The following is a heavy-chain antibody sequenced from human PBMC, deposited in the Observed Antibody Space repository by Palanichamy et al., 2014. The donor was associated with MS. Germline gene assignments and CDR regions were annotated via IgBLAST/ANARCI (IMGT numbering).Heavy chain of an antibody. Sequence: QVQLVESGGGLVKPGGSLRLSCAASGFLFRGYFMIWIRQAPGKGLEWVSYINSGGSDTYYADSVRGRFTISRDNARNSLYLQMNSLRAGDTAVYYCVREGSYSFNLWGQGTLVTVSS. CDR2: INSGGSDT. D-gene: IGHD2-21*01. CDR3: VREGSYSFNL. J-gene: IGHJ5*02. CDR1: GFLFRGYF. V-gene: IGHV3-11*01.